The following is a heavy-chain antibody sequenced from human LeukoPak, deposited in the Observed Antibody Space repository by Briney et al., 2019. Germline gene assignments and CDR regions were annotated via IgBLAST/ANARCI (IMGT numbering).Heavy chain of an antibody. CDR2: IIPTFGTA. D-gene: IGHD5-18*01. Sequence: GASVKVSCKASGGTFSSYAISWVRQAPGQGLEWMGGIIPTFGTANYAQKFQGRVTITADKSTSTAYMELSSLRSEDTAVYYCARGLPGGYSYAIDYWGQGTLVTVSS. V-gene: IGHV1-69*06. CDR3: ARGLPGGYSYAIDY. CDR1: GGTFSSYA. J-gene: IGHJ4*02.